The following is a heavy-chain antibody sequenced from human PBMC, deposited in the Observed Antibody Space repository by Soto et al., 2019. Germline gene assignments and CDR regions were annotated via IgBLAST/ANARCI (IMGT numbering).Heavy chain of an antibody. V-gene: IGHV3-33*01. J-gene: IGHJ4*02. CDR2: IWYDGSNK. CDR1: GFTFSSYG. Sequence: GGSLRLSCAASGFTFSSYGMHWVRQAPGKGLEWVAVIWYDGSNKYYADSVKGRFTISRDNSKNTLYLQMNSLRAEDTAVYYCARDNIGSSGGLIDYWGQGTLVTVSS. D-gene: IGHD5-12*01. CDR3: ARDNIGSSGGLIDY.